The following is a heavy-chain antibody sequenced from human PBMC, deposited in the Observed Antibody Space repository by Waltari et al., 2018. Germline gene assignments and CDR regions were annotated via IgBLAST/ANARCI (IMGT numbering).Heavy chain of an antibody. CDR1: GYYISSGYY. Sequence: QVKLQESGPGLVKPSETLSLTCAVSGYYISSGYYWGWIRQPPGKGMEWIGSIYHSGSTYYNPSLKSRVTISVDTSKNQFSLKLSSVTAADTAVYYCARFQYGRRYYFDYWGQGTLVTVSS. CDR3: ARFQYGRRYYFDY. CDR2: IYHSGST. V-gene: IGHV4-38-2*01. J-gene: IGHJ4*02. D-gene: IGHD3-16*01.